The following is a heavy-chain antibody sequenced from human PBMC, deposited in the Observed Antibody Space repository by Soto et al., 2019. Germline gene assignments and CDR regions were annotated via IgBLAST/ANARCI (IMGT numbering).Heavy chain of an antibody. D-gene: IGHD2-8*01. CDR3: ARVGCINGVCNYYYYYGMDV. V-gene: IGHV1-69*13. CDR1: GGTFSSYA. Sequence: ASVKVSCKASGGTFSSYAISWVRQAPGQGLEWMGGIIPIFGTANYAQKFQGRVTITADESTSTAYMELSSLRSEDTAVYYCARVGCINGVCNYYYYYGMDVWGQGTTVSVSS. J-gene: IGHJ6*02. CDR2: IIPIFGTA.